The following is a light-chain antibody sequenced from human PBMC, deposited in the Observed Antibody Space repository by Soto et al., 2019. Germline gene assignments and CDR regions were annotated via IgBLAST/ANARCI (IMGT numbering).Light chain of an antibody. CDR1: SSDVGAHNY. CDR3: FSYAGTSSSYV. V-gene: IGLV2-11*01. CDR2: DVT. Sequence: QSVLTQPRSVSWSPGQSVTISCTGTSSDVGAHNYVSWYQQHPGKAPKLIIYDVTKWPSGVPDRFSGSKSGNTASLTISGLQADDEADYYCFSYAGTSSSYVFGTGTKVTVL. J-gene: IGLJ1*01.